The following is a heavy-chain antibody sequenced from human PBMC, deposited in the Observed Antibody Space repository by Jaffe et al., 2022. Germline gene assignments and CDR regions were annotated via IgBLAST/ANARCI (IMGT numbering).Heavy chain of an antibody. J-gene: IGHJ4*02. CDR3: ARDNHAYGEGGDI. CDR1: GYTFTNYG. Sequence: QVQLVQSSSEMKKVGASVKVSCKASGYTFTNYGVSWVRQAPGQGLEWMGWISAYNAYSGNPNYAHNLQGRLTLTTDTSTNTAYMELMSLTSDDTATYYCARDNHAYGEGGDIWGQGTLVTVSA. CDR2: ISAYNAYSGNP. D-gene: IGHD3-10*01. V-gene: IGHV1-18*01.